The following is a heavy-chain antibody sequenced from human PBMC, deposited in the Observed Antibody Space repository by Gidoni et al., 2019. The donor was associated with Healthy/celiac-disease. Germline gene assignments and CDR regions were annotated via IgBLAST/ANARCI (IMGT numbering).Heavy chain of an antibody. J-gene: IGHJ4*02. CDR1: GFAFGSYS. CDR3: ARDIDYYGSGSYYNV. Sequence: EVQLVESGGGLVKPGGSLRLSCAASGFAFGSYSMNWVRQAPGKGLEWVSSISSSSSYIYYADSVKGRFTISRDNAKNSLYLQMNSLRAEDTAVYYCARDIDYYGSGSYYNVWGQGTLVTVSS. D-gene: IGHD3-10*01. CDR2: ISSSSSYI. V-gene: IGHV3-21*01.